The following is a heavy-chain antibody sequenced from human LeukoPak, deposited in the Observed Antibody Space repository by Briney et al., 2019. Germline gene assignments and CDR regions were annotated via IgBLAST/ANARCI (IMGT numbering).Heavy chain of an antibody. V-gene: IGHV4-34*01. CDR3: ARQRKYQLPDPRDAFDI. D-gene: IGHD2-2*01. CDR2: INASGST. CDR1: GGSFSGYY. Sequence: SETVSLTCAVYGGSFSGYYWSWIRQPPGKGLEWIGEINASGSTNYNPSLKSRVTISVDTSKNQFSLKLSSVTAADTAVYYCARQRKYQLPDPRDAFDIWGQGTMVTVSS. J-gene: IGHJ3*02.